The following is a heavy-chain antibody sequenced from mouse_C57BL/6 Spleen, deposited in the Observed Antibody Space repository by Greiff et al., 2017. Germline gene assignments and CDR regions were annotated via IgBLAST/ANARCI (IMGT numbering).Heavy chain of an antibody. CDR2: ILPGSGST. CDR1: GYTFTGYW. J-gene: IGHJ1*03. V-gene: IGHV1-9*01. Sequence: VKVVESGAELMKPGASVKLSCKATGYTFTGYWIEWVKQRPGHGLEWIGEILPGSGSTNYNEKFKGKATFAADTSSNTSYMQLSSLSTEDSAIYYCARSPYQKYWYFDVWGTGSTVTVSS. CDR3: ARSPYQKYWYFDV.